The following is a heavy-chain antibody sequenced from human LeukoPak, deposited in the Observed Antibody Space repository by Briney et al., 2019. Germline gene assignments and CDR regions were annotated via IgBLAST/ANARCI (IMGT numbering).Heavy chain of an antibody. CDR1: GSAVSSDDHF. D-gene: IGHD5-24*01. Sequence: SETLSLTCAVSGSAVSSDDHFWSWIRQPPGRGLEWIGYIYHRGSTSYNPSLRSRVTVSLDKSRNQFSLNLYSVTAADTAVYYCARYRGTYGYYFDYWGQGKLVIVSS. CDR3: ARYRGTYGYYFDY. CDR2: IYHRGST. V-gene: IGHV4-30-2*02. J-gene: IGHJ4*02.